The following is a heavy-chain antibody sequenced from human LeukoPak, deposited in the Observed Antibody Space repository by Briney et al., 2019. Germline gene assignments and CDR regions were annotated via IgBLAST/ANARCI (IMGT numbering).Heavy chain of an antibody. CDR1: GFTFSSYA. V-gene: IGHV3-23*01. CDR2: ISGSGGST. D-gene: IGHD6-25*01. J-gene: IGHJ3*02. Sequence: GGSLRLSCAASGFTFSSYAMSWVRQAPGKGLEWVSAISGSGGSTYYADSVKGRFTISRDNSKNTLYLQMNSLRAEDTAVYYCARKGQSGTAKDAFDIWGQGTMVTVSS. CDR3: ARKGQSGTAKDAFDI.